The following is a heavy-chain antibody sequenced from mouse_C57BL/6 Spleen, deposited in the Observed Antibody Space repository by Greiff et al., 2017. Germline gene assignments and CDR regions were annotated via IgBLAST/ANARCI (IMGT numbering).Heavy chain of an antibody. CDR3: TEGRDY. CDR2: IRLKSDNYAT. V-gene: IGHV6-3*01. J-gene: IGHJ4*01. Sequence: EVQLVESGGGLVQPGGSMKLSCVASGFTFSNYWMNWVRQAPEKGLEWVAQIRLKSDNYATNDAESVKGRFTISRDDSKSSVYLQMNNVRAEDTGIYYCTEGRDYWGQGTSVTVAS. CDR1: GFTFSNYW.